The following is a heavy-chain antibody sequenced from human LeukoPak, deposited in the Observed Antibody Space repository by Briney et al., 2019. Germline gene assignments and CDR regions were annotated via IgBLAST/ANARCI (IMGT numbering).Heavy chain of an antibody. CDR1: GFTFGDYA. CDR2: ISSSSSYI. Sequence: SGGSLRLSCTASGFTFGDYAMSWVRQAPGKGLEWVSSISSSSSYIYYADSVKGRFTISRDNAKNSLYLQMNSLRAEDTAVYYCARGIIQHWGQGTLVTVSS. J-gene: IGHJ1*01. CDR3: ARGIIQH. V-gene: IGHV3-21*01. D-gene: IGHD2/OR15-2a*01.